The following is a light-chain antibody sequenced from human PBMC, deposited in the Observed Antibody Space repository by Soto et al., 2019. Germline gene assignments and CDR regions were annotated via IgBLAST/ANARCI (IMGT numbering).Light chain of an antibody. CDR1: QSITKW. CDR2: EAS. J-gene: IGKJ1*01. CDR3: QQYKSSWT. Sequence: DIQMTQSPDTLSASVGDSVTITCRASQSITKWLAWYQLKPGKAPKPLIHEASNLYSGVSSRFTGSGSGTDFTLTITSLQPEDFATYYCQQYKSSWTFGQGTRVDLK. V-gene: IGKV1-5*03.